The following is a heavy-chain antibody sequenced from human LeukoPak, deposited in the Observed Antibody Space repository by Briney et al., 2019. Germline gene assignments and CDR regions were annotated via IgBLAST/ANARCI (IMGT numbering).Heavy chain of an antibody. J-gene: IGHJ3*02. V-gene: IGHV5-51*01. Sequence: GESLKISCKGSGYSFTSYWIGWVRHMPGKGLEWMEIIYPGDSDTRYSPSFQGQVTISADRSISTAYLQWSSLKASDTAMYYCARRNFDAFDIWGQGTMVTVSS. CDR2: IYPGDSDT. CDR3: ARRNFDAFDI. CDR1: GYSFTSYW.